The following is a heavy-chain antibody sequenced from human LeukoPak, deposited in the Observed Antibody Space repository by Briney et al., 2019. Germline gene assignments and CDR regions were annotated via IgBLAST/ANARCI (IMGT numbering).Heavy chain of an antibody. J-gene: IGHJ4*02. CDR1: GYSFTNYW. D-gene: IGHD3-22*01. CDR2: IYPGDSDI. Sequence: GEALEISLKGSGYSFTNYWIAWGRPMPGKGLELVGSIYPGDSDIRYSPSFQGQVTISADKSFTTAYLQWRSLKASDTAMYYCTRQGVYFSDSSAFYYWGQGTRVTVSS. CDR3: TRQGVYFSDSSAFYY. V-gene: IGHV5-51*01.